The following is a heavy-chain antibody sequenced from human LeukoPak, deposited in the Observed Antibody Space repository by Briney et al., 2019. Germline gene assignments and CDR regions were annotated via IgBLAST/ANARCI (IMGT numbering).Heavy chain of an antibody. CDR3: ARGQVPAARGYNWFDP. CDR2: INARGDT. V-gene: IGHV4-34*01. Sequence: SETLSLTCAVYGWSFSDYYWNWVRQPPGRGLEWIGEINARGDTNYNPSLKSRVTISVDSSKNQFSLALTSMIAADTAIDYCARGQVPAARGYNWFDPWGQGTLVTVSS. CDR1: GWSFSDYY. J-gene: IGHJ5*02. D-gene: IGHD2-2*01.